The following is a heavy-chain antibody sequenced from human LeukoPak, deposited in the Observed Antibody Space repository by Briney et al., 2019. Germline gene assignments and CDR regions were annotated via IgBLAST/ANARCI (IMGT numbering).Heavy chain of an antibody. V-gene: IGHV3-30*02. CDR3: AKEVYYYDSSGYYNWFDP. CDR2: IRYDGSNK. D-gene: IGHD3-22*01. Sequence: PGGSLRLSCAASGFTFSSYAMHWVRQAPGKGLEWVAFIRYDGSNKYYADSVKGRFTISRDNSKNTLYLQMNSLRAEDTAVYYCAKEVYYYDSSGYYNWFDPWGQGTLVTVSS. CDR1: GFTFSSYA. J-gene: IGHJ5*02.